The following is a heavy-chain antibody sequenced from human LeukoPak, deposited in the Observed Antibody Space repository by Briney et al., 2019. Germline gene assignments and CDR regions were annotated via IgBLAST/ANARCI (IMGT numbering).Heavy chain of an antibody. D-gene: IGHD1-1*01. Sequence: PGGSLRLSCAASGFTFSNYDMHWVRQATGKGLEWVSGIGTTGDTDYPASVKGRFTISRDNAKNSLYLQMNGLRAEDTAVYYCARGATDVTRWFDPWGQGTRVTVSS. CDR2: IGTTGDT. J-gene: IGHJ5*02. CDR3: ARGATDVTRWFDP. CDR1: GFTFSNYD. V-gene: IGHV3-13*01.